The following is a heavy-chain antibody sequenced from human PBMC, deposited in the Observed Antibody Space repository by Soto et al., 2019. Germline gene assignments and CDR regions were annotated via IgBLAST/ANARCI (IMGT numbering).Heavy chain of an antibody. V-gene: IGHV4-31*03. Sequence: QVQLQESGPGLVKPSQTLSLTCTVSGGSISSGGYYWSWIRQHPGKGLEWIGYIYYSGSTYYNPSLKRRVTLSVDTSKNQFSLKLSSVTAADTAVYYCARGLGSSEWDDWFDPWGQGTLVTVSS. CDR3: ARGLGSSEWDDWFDP. J-gene: IGHJ5*02. CDR2: IYYSGST. CDR1: GGSISSGGYY. D-gene: IGHD1-26*01.